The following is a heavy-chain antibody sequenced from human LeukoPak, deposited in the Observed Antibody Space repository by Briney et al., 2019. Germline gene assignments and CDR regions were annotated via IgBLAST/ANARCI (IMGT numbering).Heavy chain of an antibody. V-gene: IGHV3-9*01. Sequence: PGGSLRLACAASGFTFSSYAMSWVRQAPGKGLEWVSGISWNRGSIDYADSVKGRFTISRDDAKNSLYLQMNSLRPGDTALYYCAKSLWSSSSGYFDYWGQGTLVTVSS. CDR3: AKSLWSSSSGYFDY. CDR2: ISWNRGSI. J-gene: IGHJ4*02. D-gene: IGHD6-6*01. CDR1: GFTFSSYA.